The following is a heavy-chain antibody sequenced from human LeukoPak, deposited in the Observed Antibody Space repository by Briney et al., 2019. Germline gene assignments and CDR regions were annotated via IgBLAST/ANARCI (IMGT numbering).Heavy chain of an antibody. V-gene: IGHV1-69*04. D-gene: IGHD6-6*01. CDR3: AREYSSSSVGY. Sequence: ASVKVSCKASGGTFSSYAISWVRQAPGQGLEWMGRIIPILGIANYAQKFQGRVTITADKSTSTAYMELSSLRSEDTGVYYWAREYSSSSVGYWGQGTLVTVSS. CDR1: GGTFSSYA. CDR2: IIPILGIA. J-gene: IGHJ4*02.